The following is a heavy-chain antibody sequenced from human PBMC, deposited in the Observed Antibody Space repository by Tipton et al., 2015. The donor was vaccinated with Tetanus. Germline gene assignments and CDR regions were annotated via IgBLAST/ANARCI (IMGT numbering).Heavy chain of an antibody. Sequence: QMQLVQAGAEVKKPGASVKVSCKASGYTFTGYYIYWVRQAPGQGLEWMRWIVPNSGGTVYAQKFQGRVTMTRDTSISTAYIELRSLGPAVPAVYFCARDRGDFIYFGMAVWGPGTPVSVS. D-gene: IGHD2-21*01. V-gene: IGHV1-2*02. CDR3: ARDRGDFIYFGMAV. J-gene: IGHJ6*02. CDR1: GYTFTGYY. CDR2: IVPNSGGT.